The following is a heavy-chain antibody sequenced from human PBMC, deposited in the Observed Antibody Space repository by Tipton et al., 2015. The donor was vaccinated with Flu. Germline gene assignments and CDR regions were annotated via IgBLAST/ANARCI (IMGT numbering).Heavy chain of an antibody. CDR3: AGVYSSGLPQDY. Sequence: QLVQSGAEVKKPGSSVRVSCKTSGGTFSDYAISWVRQAPGQGLECMGRIIPMYGVVNYAQKFQGRLSITADESTTTVYMDLTSLTSDDTAVYYCAGVYSSGLPQDYWGQGTLVTVSS. CDR2: IIPMYGVV. CDR1: GGTFSDYA. J-gene: IGHJ4*02. V-gene: IGHV1-69*13. D-gene: IGHD3-22*01.